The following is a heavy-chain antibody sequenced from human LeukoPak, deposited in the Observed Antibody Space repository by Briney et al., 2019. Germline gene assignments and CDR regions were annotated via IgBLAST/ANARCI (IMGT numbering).Heavy chain of an antibody. J-gene: IGHJ4*02. CDR2: ISRTSESI. D-gene: IGHD3-22*01. CDR3: AKDRYYDSSGYFDY. V-gene: IGHV3-21*04. Sequence: GGSLRLSCAASGFTFNTYSMSWVRQTPGKGLEWVSIISRTSESIFYADSVKGRFTISRDNSKNTLYLQMNSLRAEDTAVYYCAKDRYYDSSGYFDYWGQGTLVTVSS. CDR1: GFTFNTYS.